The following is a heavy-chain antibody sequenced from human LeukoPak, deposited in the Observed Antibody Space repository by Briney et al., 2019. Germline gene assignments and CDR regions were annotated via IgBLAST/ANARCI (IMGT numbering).Heavy chain of an antibody. CDR3: ARDRGDYYGSGSYYKHFDY. V-gene: IGHV1-18*01. J-gene: IGHJ4*02. CDR1: GYTLTSYG. D-gene: IGHD3-10*01. CDR2: ISACNGNT. Sequence: ASVKVSCKASGYTLTSYGISWVRQAPGQGLEWMGWISACNGNTKYAQKLQGRVTTTTDTSTSTAYMELRSLRSDDTAVYYCARDRGDYYGSGSYYKHFDYWGQGTLVTVSS.